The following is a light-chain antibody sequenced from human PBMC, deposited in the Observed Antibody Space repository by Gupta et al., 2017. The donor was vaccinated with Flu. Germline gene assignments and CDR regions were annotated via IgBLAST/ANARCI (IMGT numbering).Light chain of an antibody. CDR2: WAS. CDR3: QQYYATASWT. J-gene: IGKJ1*01. Sequence: DIVMTQSPDSLAVSLGERATINCRSSRSVLYNSNNNNYLAWYQQKPGQPPKLLIYWASTRESGVPDRFSGSGSGTDFTLTISSLQAEDVAVYYCQQYYATASWTFGQGTKVEIK. V-gene: IGKV4-1*01. CDR1: RSVLYNSNNNNY.